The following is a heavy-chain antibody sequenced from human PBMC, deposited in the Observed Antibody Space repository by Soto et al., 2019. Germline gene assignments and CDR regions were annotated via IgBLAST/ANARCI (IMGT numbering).Heavy chain of an antibody. CDR1: GFTFSSYA. Sequence: EVQLLESGGGYVQRGGSLRLSCAASGFTFSSYAMSWVRQAPRKGLEWVSAITDSGFSTFYSASVKGRFTISRHNSKITLFLQMNSLRVEDTAVYYCAKELGKAATEPFDPWGQGTLVTVSS. CDR3: AKELGKAATEPFDP. D-gene: IGHD6-13*01. CDR2: ITDSGFST. V-gene: IGHV3-23*01. J-gene: IGHJ5*02.